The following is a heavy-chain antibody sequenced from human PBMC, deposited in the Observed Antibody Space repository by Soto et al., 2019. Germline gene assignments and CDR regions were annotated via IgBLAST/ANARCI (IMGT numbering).Heavy chain of an antibody. V-gene: IGHV4-59*08. Sequence: QVQLQESGPGLVKPSETLSLTCTVSGGSISSDYWSWIRQPPGKGLEWIGFNHYSGSTNYNPSLRSRVTISGDTSKTQFSLRLNSVTAAVTAVYYCARHRCSGGNCCGLGDFWGPGTLVTVSS. CDR1: GGSISSDY. CDR2: NHYSGST. D-gene: IGHD2-15*01. J-gene: IGHJ4*02. CDR3: ARHRCSGGNCCGLGDF.